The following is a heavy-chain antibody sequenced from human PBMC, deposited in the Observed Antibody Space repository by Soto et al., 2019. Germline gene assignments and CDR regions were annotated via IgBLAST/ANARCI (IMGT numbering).Heavy chain of an antibody. J-gene: IGHJ6*03. CDR3: ARRLGDCSSTSYRREKNYNCYYMDV. V-gene: IGHV4-34*01. CDR2: INPSRST. CDR1: GGSFSGYY. Sequence: QVQLQQWGAGLLKPSETLSLNCAVYGGSFSGYYWSWIRQPPGKGLEWIGDINPSRSTNYNPALKGRVIISVDTSKNQISLQLSSVTAADTAVYYCARRLGDCSSTSYRREKNYNCYYMDVWCKGTTVAVSS. D-gene: IGHD2-2*01.